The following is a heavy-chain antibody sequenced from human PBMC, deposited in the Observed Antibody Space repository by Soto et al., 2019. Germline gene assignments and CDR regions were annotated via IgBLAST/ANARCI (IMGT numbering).Heavy chain of an antibody. Sequence: SETLSLTCAVYGRSFSGYYWSWIRQPPGKGLEWIGEINHSGSTNYNPSLKSRVTISVDTSKNQFSLKLSSVTAADTAVYYCARGVPAATRSYYYYMDVWGKGTTVTVSS. CDR2: INHSGST. D-gene: IGHD2-2*01. CDR3: ARGVPAATRSYYYYMDV. CDR1: GRSFSGYY. V-gene: IGHV4-34*01. J-gene: IGHJ6*03.